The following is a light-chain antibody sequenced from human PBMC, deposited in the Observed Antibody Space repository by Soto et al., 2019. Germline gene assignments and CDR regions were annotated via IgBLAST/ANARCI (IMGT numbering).Light chain of an antibody. CDR2: GAS. CDR3: QQYGSSLIT. Sequence: EIVLTQSPGTLSLSPGERATLSCRASQSVSNNYLAWYQQKPGQAPRLLIYGASTRATGIPARFSGSGSGTEFTLTISSLQSEDFAVYYCQQYGSSLITFGQGTRLEIK. CDR1: QSVSNNY. J-gene: IGKJ5*01. V-gene: IGKV3-20*01.